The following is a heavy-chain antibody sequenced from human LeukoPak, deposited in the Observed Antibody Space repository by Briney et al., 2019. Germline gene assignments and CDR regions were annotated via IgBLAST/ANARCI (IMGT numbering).Heavy chain of an antibody. Sequence: ASLNATCTASGYSISDYHLHWVRQAPGQGLEWMGDINPGNGATKNAHQFQRRVTMNSDPTISTVYMLPTGPAPDDTAVYYCARDPQYTLGYPTYDCWGQGTLVTVSS. CDR2: INPGNGAT. V-gene: IGHV1-2*02. CDR1: GYSISDYH. J-gene: IGHJ4*02. D-gene: IGHD2-15*01. CDR3: ARDPQYTLGYPTYDC.